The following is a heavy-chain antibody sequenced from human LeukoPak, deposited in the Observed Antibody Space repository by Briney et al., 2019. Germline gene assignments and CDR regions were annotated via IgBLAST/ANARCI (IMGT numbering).Heavy chain of an antibody. V-gene: IGHV6-1*01. Sequence: SQTLSLTCAIYGDSVSSNSAAWNWIRQSPSKGLEWLGRTYYRSKWSNNYAISVKRRISINPDTSKNQFSLQLNSVTPEDTAVYYCARIVGGAPDYWGQGTLVTVSS. D-gene: IGHD1-26*01. J-gene: IGHJ4*02. CDR1: GDSVSSNSAA. CDR2: TYYRSKWSN. CDR3: ARIVGGAPDY.